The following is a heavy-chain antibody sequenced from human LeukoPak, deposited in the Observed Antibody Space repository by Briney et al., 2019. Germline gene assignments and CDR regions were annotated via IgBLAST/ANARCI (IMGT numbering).Heavy chain of an antibody. V-gene: IGHV4-59*11. J-gene: IGHJ4*02. D-gene: IGHD6-13*01. Sequence: PSETLSLTCTVSGGSINSHYWCWIRQPPGKGLEWIGYVFYPGSTNYNPSLKSRVTMSLDTSRDQFSLRLTSVTAADTAIYYCASRPADSTWYGVFDYWSQGTLVTVSS. CDR2: VFYPGST. CDR3: ASRPADSTWYGVFDY. CDR1: GGSINSHY.